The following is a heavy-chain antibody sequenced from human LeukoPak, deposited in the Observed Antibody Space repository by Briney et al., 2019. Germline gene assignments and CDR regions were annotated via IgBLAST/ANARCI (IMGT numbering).Heavy chain of an antibody. Sequence: SVKVSCKASGGTFSSYAISWVRQAPGQGLEWMGGIIPIFGTANYAQKFQGRVTITTDESTSIAYMELSSLRSEDTAVYYCAMGPYGSGSSMDYWGQRTLVTVSS. V-gene: IGHV1-69*05. CDR2: IIPIFGTA. D-gene: IGHD3-10*01. CDR3: AMGPYGSGSSMDY. CDR1: GGTFSSYA. J-gene: IGHJ4*02.